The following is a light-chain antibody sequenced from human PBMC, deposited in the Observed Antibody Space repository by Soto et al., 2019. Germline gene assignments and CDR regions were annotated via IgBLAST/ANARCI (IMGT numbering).Light chain of an antibody. J-gene: IGLJ2*01. V-gene: IGLV4-60*03. CDR2: LEGSGSY. Sequence: QSVLTQSSSASASLGSSVKLTCTLSSGHSSYIIAWHQQQPGNAPRYLMKLEGSGSYNKGSGVPDRFSGSSSGADRYLTISNLQSEDEADYYCETWDSNTHVFGGGTKLTVL. CDR1: SGHSSYI. CDR3: ETWDSNTHV.